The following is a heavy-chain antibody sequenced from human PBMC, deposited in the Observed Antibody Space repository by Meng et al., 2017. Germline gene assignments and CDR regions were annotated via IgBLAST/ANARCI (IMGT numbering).Heavy chain of an antibody. CDR2: IWYDGSNK. D-gene: IGHD1-1*01. CDR1: GFTFSSYG. V-gene: IGHV3-33*01. Sequence: GESLKISCAASGFTFSSYGTHWVRQAPGKGLEWVAVIWYDGSNKYYADSVKGRFTISRDNSKNTLYLQMNSLRAEDTAVYYCARDPPQINEKDAFDIWGQGTMVTVSS. CDR3: ARDPPQINEKDAFDI. J-gene: IGHJ3*02.